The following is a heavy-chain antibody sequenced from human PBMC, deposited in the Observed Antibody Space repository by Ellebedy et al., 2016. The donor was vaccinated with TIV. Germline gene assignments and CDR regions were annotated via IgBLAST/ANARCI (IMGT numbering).Heavy chain of an antibody. CDR2: IIPIFGTA. CDR3: ARDGPGVAGTFYRFSYPNGMDV. CDR1: GGTFSSYA. Sequence: SVKVSCXASGGTFSSYAISWVRQAPGQGLEWMGGIIPIFGTANYAQKFQGRVTITADESTSTAYMELSSLRSEDTAVYYCARDGPGVAGTFYRFSYPNGMDVWGQGTMVTVSS. D-gene: IGHD6-19*01. J-gene: IGHJ6*02. V-gene: IGHV1-69*13.